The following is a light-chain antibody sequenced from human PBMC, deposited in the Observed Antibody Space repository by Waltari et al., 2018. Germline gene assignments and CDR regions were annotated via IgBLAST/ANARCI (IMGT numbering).Light chain of an antibody. V-gene: IGLV1-44*01. CDR2: SNN. CDR3: AAWDDSLNGVV. CDR1: SPNIGSNT. J-gene: IGLJ2*01. Sequence: QSVLTQPPSASGTPGQRVTISCSGSSPNIGSNTVNWYQQLPGTAPKLLIYSNNQRPPGVPDRFSGSKSGPSASLAISGRQSEDEADYYCAAWDDSLNGVVFGGGTKLTVL.